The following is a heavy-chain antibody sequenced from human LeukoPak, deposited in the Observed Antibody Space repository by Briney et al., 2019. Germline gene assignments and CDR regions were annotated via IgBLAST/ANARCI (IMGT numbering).Heavy chain of an antibody. CDR2: IYYSGST. D-gene: IGHD3-3*01. J-gene: IGHJ4*02. V-gene: IGHV4-59*01. CDR1: GGSISSYY. CDR3: ARASLITIFGVVIIEYFDY. Sequence: SETLSLTSPVPGGSISSYYWSWIRQPPRKGLEWIGYIYYSGSTNYNPSLKSRVTISVDTSKNQFSLKLSSVTDADTAVYYCARASLITIFGVVIIEYFDYWGQGTLVTVSS.